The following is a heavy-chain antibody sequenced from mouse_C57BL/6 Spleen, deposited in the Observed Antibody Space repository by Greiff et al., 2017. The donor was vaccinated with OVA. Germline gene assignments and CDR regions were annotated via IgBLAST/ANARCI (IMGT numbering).Heavy chain of an antibody. CDR2: IRNKANGNTK. CDR1: GFTFTDYY. Sequence: EVKVVESGGGLVQPGGSLSLSCAASGFTFTDYYMSWVRQPPGKALEWLGFIRNKANGNTKEYRASVKGRFTISRDNSQSILYLPMNALGAADSSPYSCARYVGYFDYWGQGTTLTVSS. CDR3: ARYVGYFDY. V-gene: IGHV7-3*01. J-gene: IGHJ2*01.